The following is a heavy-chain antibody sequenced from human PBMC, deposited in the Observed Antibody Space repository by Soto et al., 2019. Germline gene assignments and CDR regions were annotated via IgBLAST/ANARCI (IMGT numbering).Heavy chain of an antibody. J-gene: IGHJ4*02. D-gene: IGHD4-4*01. V-gene: IGHV3-7*01. CDR1: GFTFSSYW. CDR3: ASSAYSKNGY. CDR2: IKPDGREK. Sequence: EVQLLESGGGSVQPGGSLRLSCAASGFTFSSYWMSWVRQAPGKGLEWVANIKPDGREKYYVDSVKGRFTISRDNAKNSLYLQTNSLRAEDTAVYFCASSAYSKNGYWGQGTLVTVSS.